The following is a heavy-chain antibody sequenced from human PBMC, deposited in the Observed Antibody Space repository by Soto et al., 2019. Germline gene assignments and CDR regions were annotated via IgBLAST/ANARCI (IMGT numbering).Heavy chain of an antibody. CDR1: GFTFSSYW. J-gene: IGHJ3*02. CDR3: ASGGSLDAFDI. V-gene: IGHV3-74*01. D-gene: IGHD3-16*01. Sequence: GGSLRLSCAASGFTFSSYWMHWVRQAPGKGLVWVSRINSDGSSTSYADSVKGRFTISRDNAKNTLYLQMNSLRAEDTAVNYCASGGSLDAFDIWGQGTMVTVSS. CDR2: INSDGSST.